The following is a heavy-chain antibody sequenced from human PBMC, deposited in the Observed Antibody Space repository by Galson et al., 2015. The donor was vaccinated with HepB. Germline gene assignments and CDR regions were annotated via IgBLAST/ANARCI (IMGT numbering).Heavy chain of an antibody. J-gene: IGHJ1*01. CDR2: ISYDGSNK. D-gene: IGHD6-13*01. CDR1: GFTFSSYA. Sequence: SLRLSCAASGFTFSSYAMHWVRQAPGKGLEWVAVISYDGSNKYYADSVKGRFTISRDNSKNTLYLQMNSLRAEDTAVYYCARALAAAGEPYFQHWGQGTLVTVSS. V-gene: IGHV3-30*04. CDR3: ARALAAAGEPYFQH.